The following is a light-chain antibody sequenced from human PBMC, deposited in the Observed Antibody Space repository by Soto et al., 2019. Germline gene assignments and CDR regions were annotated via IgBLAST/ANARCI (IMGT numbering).Light chain of an antibody. CDR1: SSSIGSNT. CDR2: RNN. J-gene: IGLJ3*02. CDR3: ASWDDSLNWV. V-gene: IGLV1-44*01. Sequence: QSVLTQPPSASGTPGQRVIFSCYGSSSSIGSNTVNWYQHLPGTAPKLLIYRNNQRVSGVPDRFSGSKSGTTASLAISGLQSEDEADYYCASWDDSLNWVFGGGTKLTVL.